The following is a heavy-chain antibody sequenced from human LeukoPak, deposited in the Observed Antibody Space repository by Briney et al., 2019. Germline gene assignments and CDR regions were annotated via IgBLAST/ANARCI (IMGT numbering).Heavy chain of an antibody. CDR1: GFTFSSYG. CDR3: ANIVATDY. V-gene: IGHV3-30*02. CDR2: IRYDGSSK. Sequence: PGGSLRLSCAASGFTFSSYGMHWVRQAPGKGLEWVAFIRYDGSSKYYADSVRGRFTISRDNSKNTLYLQMNSLRAEDTAVYYCANIVATDYWGQGTLVTVSS. J-gene: IGHJ4*02. D-gene: IGHD5-12*01.